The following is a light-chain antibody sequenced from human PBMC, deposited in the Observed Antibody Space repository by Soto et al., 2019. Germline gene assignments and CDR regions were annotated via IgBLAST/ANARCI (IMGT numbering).Light chain of an antibody. CDR1: SSDVGGYNY. CDR3: NSYTSSSTYV. V-gene: IGLV2-14*01. J-gene: IGLJ1*01. Sequence: QSVLTQPASVSGSPGQSITICCTGTSSDVGGYNYVSWYQHHPGNAPKLMIYEVSNRPSGVSNRFSGSKSGNTASLTISGLQAEDETDYYCNSYTSSSTYVFGTGTKLTVL. CDR2: EVS.